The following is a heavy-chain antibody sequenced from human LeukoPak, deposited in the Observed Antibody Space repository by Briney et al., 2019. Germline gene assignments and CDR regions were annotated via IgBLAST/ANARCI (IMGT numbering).Heavy chain of an antibody. J-gene: IGHJ3*02. CDR3: VGTTSGIGAFDI. V-gene: IGHV3-30*04. CDR1: GFTFSSHA. CDR2: ISYDGSNK. Sequence: PGGSLRLSCAASGFTFSSHAMHWVRQAPGKGLEWVAVISYDGSNKYYVDSVKGRFTISRDNSQNTLYLQINSLRAEDTAVYYCVGTTSGIGAFDIWGQGTMVTVSS. D-gene: IGHD6-13*01.